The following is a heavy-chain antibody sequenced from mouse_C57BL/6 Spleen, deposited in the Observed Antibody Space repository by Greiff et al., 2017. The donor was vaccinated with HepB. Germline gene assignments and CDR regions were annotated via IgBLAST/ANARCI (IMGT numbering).Heavy chain of an antibody. V-gene: IGHV1-69*01. CDR3: ARSDYHFFAY. Sequence: QVQLQQPGAELVMPGASVKLSCKASGYTFTSYWMHWVKQRPGQGLEWIGEIDPSDSYTNYNQKFKGKSTLTVDKSSSTAYMQLSSLTSEDSAVYYCARSDYHFFAYWGQGTLVTVSA. D-gene: IGHD2-4*01. CDR1: GYTFTSYW. J-gene: IGHJ3*01. CDR2: IDPSDSYT.